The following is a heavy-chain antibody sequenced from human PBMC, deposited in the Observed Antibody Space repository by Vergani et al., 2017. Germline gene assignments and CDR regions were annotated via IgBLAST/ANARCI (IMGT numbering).Heavy chain of an antibody. CDR3: ARLSIAAAGFSFDY. J-gene: IGHJ4*02. CDR2: IYTSGST. D-gene: IGHD6-13*01. V-gene: IGHV4-61*02. Sequence: QVQLQESGPGLVKPSQTLSLTCTVSGGSISSGSYYWSWIRQPAGKGLEWIGRIYTSGSTNYNPSLKSRVTISVDTSKNQFSLKLSSVTAADTAVYYCARLSIAAAGFSFDYWGQGTLVTVSS. CDR1: GGSISSGSYY.